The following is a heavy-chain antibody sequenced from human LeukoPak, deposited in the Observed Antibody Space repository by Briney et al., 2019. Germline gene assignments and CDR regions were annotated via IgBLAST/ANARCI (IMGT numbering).Heavy chain of an antibody. J-gene: IGHJ4*02. CDR3: AKDSSGSGSYYKMY. Sequence: GGSLRLSCAASGFTFSNYGMSWVRQAPGKGLEWVSAISGGSTYYADSVKGRFIISRDNSKNTLYLQMNSLRAEDTAVYYCAKDSSGSGSYYKMYWGQGTLVTVSS. V-gene: IGHV3-23*01. CDR1: GFTFSNYG. D-gene: IGHD3-10*01. CDR2: ISGGST.